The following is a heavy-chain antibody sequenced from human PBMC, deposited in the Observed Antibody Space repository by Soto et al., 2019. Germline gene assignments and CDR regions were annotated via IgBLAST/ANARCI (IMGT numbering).Heavy chain of an antibody. D-gene: IGHD3-16*02. CDR1: GFTFSDYY. CDR2: ISSSGSTI. J-gene: IGHJ5*02. V-gene: IGHV3-11*01. CDR3: ARVSIPYIWGSYRYTGGWFDP. Sequence: GGSLRLSCAASGFTFSDYYMSWIRQAPGKGLEWVSYISSSGSTIYYADSVKGRFTISRDNAKNSLYLQMNSLRAEDTAVYYCARVSIPYIWGSYRYTGGWFDPWGQGTLVTVSS.